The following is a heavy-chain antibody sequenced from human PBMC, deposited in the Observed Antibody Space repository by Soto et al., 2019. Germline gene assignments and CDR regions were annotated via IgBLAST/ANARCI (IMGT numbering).Heavy chain of an antibody. V-gene: IGHV3-48*03. Sequence: SLRLSCAASGFSFSSYEMNWVRQAPGKGLEWVSYISSSGSTIYYADSVKGRFTISRDNAKNSLYLQMNSLRAEDTAVYYCASFSPKAWYFDLWGRGTLVTVSP. CDR2: ISSSGSTI. CDR3: ASFSPKAWYFDL. J-gene: IGHJ2*01. CDR1: GFSFSSYE.